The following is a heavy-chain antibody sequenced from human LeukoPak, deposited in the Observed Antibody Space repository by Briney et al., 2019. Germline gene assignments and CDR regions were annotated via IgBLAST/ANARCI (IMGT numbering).Heavy chain of an antibody. CDR1: GNYW. Sequence: GGSLRLSCAASGNYWMHWVRQAPGKGLVWVSHTNSDGSWTSYADSVKGRFTISKDNAKNTVYLQMNSLRAEDTAVYYCVSFCETYWGRGTLVTVSS. V-gene: IGHV3-74*01. D-gene: IGHD2/OR15-2a*01. J-gene: IGHJ4*02. CDR2: TNSDGSWT. CDR3: VSFCETY.